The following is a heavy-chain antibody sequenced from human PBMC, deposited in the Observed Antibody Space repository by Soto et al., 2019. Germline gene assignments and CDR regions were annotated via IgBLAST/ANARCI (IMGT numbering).Heavy chain of an antibody. D-gene: IGHD4-17*01. Sequence: QVQLVQSGAEVKKPGSSVKVSCKASGGTFSSYTTSWVRQAPGQGLEWMGRIIPILGIANYAQKFQGRVTITADKSTSTAYMELSSLRSEDTAVYYCATQETVTTAKASYYGMDVWGQGTTVTVSS. J-gene: IGHJ6*02. V-gene: IGHV1-69*02. CDR3: ATQETVTTAKASYYGMDV. CDR1: GGTFSSYT. CDR2: IIPILGIA.